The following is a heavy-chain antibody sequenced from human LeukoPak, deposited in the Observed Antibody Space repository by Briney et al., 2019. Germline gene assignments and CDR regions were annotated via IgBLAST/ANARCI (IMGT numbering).Heavy chain of an antibody. CDR3: ARETSYYYSGMDV. V-gene: IGHV3-23*01. D-gene: IGHD4-11*01. CDR2: ISGSGGTI. CDR1: GFTFSSYA. Sequence: QSGGSLRLSCAASGFTFSSYAMSWVRQAPGKGLEWVSAISGSGGTIYYADSVKGRFTISRDNAKNSLYLQMNSLRRAEDTAVYYCARETSYYYSGMDVWGQGTTVTVSS. J-gene: IGHJ6*02.